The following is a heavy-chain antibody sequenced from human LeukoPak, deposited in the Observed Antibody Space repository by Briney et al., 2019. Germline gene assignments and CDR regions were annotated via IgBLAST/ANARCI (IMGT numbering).Heavy chain of an antibody. V-gene: IGHV1-8*03. D-gene: IGHD2-15*01. J-gene: IGHJ4*02. CDR2: MNPNSGNT. CDR3: VRWRGYCSGGSCYFDY. Sequence: ASVKASCKASGYTFTSYDINWVRQATGQGLEWMGWMNPNSGNTGYAQKFQGRVTITRNTSISTAYMELSSLRSEDTAVYYCVRWRGYCSGGSCYFDYWGQGTLVTVSS. CDR1: GYTFTSYD.